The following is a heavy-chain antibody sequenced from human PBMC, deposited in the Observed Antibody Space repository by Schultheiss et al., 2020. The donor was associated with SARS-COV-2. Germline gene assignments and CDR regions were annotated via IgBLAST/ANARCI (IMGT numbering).Heavy chain of an antibody. J-gene: IGHJ5*02. D-gene: IGHD3-3*01. CDR3: AILVEGYYDFWSGYYNQGWFDP. CDR2: IYYSGST. CDR1: GGSISSSSYY. V-gene: IGHV4-39*01. Sequence: SETLSLTCTVSGGSISSSSYYWGWIRQPPGKGLEWIGSIYYSGSTYYNPSLKSRVTISVDTSKNQFSLKLSSVTAADTAVYYCAILVEGYYDFWSGYYNQGWFDPWGQGTLVTVSS.